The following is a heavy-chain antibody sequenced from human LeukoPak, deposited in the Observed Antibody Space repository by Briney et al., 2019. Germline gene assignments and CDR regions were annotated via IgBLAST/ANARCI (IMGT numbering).Heavy chain of an antibody. CDR3: ARNERAGTYYFDY. CDR1: GGSISSYY. CDR2: IYYSGST. Sequence: SETLSLTCTVSGGSISSYYWSWIRQPPGKGLEWIGYIYYSGSTNSNPSLTSRVTISVDTSKNQFSLKLSSVTAADTAVYYCARNERAGTYYFDYWGQGTLVTVSS. V-gene: IGHV4-59*13. J-gene: IGHJ4*02. D-gene: IGHD1-1*01.